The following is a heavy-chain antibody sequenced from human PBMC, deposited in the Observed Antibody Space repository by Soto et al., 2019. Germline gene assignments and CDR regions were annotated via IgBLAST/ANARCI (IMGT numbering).Heavy chain of an antibody. CDR3: ARQFSLGDYYYYYGMDV. J-gene: IGHJ6*02. Sequence: QLQLQESGPGLVKPSETLSLTCTVSGGSISSSSYYWGWIRQPPGKGLEWIGSIYYSGSTYYNPSLKSRVTISVDTSKNQFSLKLSSVTAADTAVYYCARQFSLGDYYYYYGMDVWGQGTTVTVSS. V-gene: IGHV4-39*01. CDR1: GGSISSSSYY. CDR2: IYYSGST.